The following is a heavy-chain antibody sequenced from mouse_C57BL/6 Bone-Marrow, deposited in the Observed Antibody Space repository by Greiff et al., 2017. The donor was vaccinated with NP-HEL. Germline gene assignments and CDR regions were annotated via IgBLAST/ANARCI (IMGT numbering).Heavy chain of an antibody. D-gene: IGHD1-2*01. CDR2: IDPENGDT. CDR3: TRLLRLYYYAMDY. J-gene: IGHJ4*01. CDR1: GFNIKDDY. Sequence: VQLQQSGAELVRPGASVKLSCTASGFNIKDDYMHWVKQRPEQGLEWIGWIDPENGDTEYASKFQGKATITADTSSNTAYLQLSSLTSADTAVYYCTRLLRLYYYAMDYWGQGTSVTVSS. V-gene: IGHV14-4*01.